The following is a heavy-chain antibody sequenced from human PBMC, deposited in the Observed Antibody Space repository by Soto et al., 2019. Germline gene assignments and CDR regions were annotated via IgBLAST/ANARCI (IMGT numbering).Heavy chain of an antibody. CDR3: AHGKTLGYYGSGSIGSFDY. D-gene: IGHD3-10*01. J-gene: IGHJ4*02. Sequence: QITLKESGPTLVKPTQTLTLTCTFSGFSLSTSGVGVGWIRQPPGKALEWLALIYWDDDKRYSPSLKSRLTSTQDTPKHQVVLRTHNRDPLDTAAYSCAHGKTLGYYGSGSIGSFDYWGQGTLGTVSS. V-gene: IGHV2-5*02. CDR1: GFSLSTSGVG. CDR2: IYWDDDK.